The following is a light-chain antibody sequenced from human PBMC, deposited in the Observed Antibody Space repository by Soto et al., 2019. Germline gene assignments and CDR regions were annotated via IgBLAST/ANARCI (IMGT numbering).Light chain of an antibody. V-gene: IGKV4-1*01. CDR1: QSLLYSSNNKNY. CDR3: QQYYSTLQT. CDR2: WAS. Sequence: DIVMTQSPDSLAVSLGERATIYCKSSQSLLYSSNNKNYLAWYQQKPGQPPKLLIYWASTRESGVPDRFSGSGSGTDFSLTISSLQAEDVAVYYCQQYYSTLQTFGQGTKVDIK. J-gene: IGKJ1*01.